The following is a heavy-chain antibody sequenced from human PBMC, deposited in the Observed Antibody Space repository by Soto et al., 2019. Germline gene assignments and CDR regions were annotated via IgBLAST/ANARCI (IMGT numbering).Heavy chain of an antibody. CDR3: ARWAGQVRDYGGPFDY. CDR1: GERFNPYV. V-gene: IGHV1-18*04. D-gene: IGHD4-17*01. Sequence: ASMKVSSKSSGERFNPYVISWVRQAPGKGLEWMGWISTYNTNTNFAPKFQGRLLLTTDTSSTTAHMELRSLRPDDTAVYYCARWAGQVRDYGGPFDYWGQGTLVTVSS. J-gene: IGHJ4*02. CDR2: ISTYNTNT.